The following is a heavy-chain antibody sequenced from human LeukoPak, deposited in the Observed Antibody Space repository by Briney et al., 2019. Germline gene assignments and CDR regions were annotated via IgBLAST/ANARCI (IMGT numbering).Heavy chain of an antibody. D-gene: IGHD3-16*01. CDR1: GFTFSNAW. CDR2: IKSKTDGGTT. Sequence: GGSLRLSCAASGFTFSNAWMSWVRQAPGKGLEWVGRIKSKTDGGTTDYAAPVKGRFTISRDDSNNTLYLQMNSLKTEDTAVYYCTTALGERYPFDYWGQGTLVAVSS. CDR3: TTALGERYPFDY. J-gene: IGHJ4*02. V-gene: IGHV3-15*01.